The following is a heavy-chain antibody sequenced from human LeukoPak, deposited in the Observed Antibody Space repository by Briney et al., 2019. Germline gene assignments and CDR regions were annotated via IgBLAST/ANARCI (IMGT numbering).Heavy chain of an antibody. J-gene: IGHJ5*02. Sequence: GGSLRFSCAASGFTFSSYGMHWVRQAPGKGLEWVAVIWYDGSNKYYADSVKGRFTISRDNSKNTLYLQMNSLRAEDTAVYYCARERIAAAGTRVDPWGQGTLVTVSS. D-gene: IGHD6-13*01. CDR2: IWYDGSNK. V-gene: IGHV3-33*01. CDR1: GFTFSSYG. CDR3: ARERIAAAGTRVDP.